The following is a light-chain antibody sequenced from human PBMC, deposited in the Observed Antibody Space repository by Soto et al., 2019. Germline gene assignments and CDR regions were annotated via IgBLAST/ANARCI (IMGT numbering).Light chain of an antibody. V-gene: IGKV1-9*01. CDR3: QQFHTYPWT. CDR1: QSITNY. Sequence: DVQLTQSPFFLSASVGDRVTITCRASQSITNYLAWYQQKPGKAPKPLIYTASTLQSGVPSRFSGSGAGAEFTLTITGLQPEDFATYFCQQFHTYPWTFGQGTKVDIK. CDR2: TAS. J-gene: IGKJ1*01.